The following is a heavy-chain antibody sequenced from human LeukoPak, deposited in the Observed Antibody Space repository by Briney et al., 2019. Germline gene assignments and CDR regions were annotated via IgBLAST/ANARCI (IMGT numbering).Heavy chain of an antibody. CDR2: INPNSGGT. Sequence: ASVKVSCKASGYTFTGYYMHWVRQAPGQGLEWMGWINPNSGGTNYAQKFQGRATMTRDTSISTAYMELSRLRSDDTAVYYCARVMITFGGATDAFDIWGQGTMVTVSS. CDR1: GYTFTGYY. D-gene: IGHD3-16*01. CDR3: ARVMITFGGATDAFDI. V-gene: IGHV1-2*02. J-gene: IGHJ3*02.